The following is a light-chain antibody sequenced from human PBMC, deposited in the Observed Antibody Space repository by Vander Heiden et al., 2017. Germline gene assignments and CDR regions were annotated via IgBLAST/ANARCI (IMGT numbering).Light chain of an antibody. Sequence: QSALTQPASVSGSPGQSITISCAGTSSDIGGYNLVSWYQQHPGKAPKLMIHDVSNRPSGVANRFSGSKSGNTASLTISGLQAEDEANYFCSSYTSDSTLVVFGGGTRLTVL. V-gene: IGLV2-14*03. CDR2: DVS. CDR1: SSDIGGYNL. J-gene: IGLJ3*02. CDR3: SSYTSDSTLVV.